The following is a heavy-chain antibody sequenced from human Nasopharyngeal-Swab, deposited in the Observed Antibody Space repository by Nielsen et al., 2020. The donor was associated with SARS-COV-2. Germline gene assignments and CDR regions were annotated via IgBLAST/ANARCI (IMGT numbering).Heavy chain of an antibody. CDR2: IYHRGST. D-gene: IGHD6-6*01. CDR1: GGSISSSNW. CDR3: ASDRRSGTSSLRFDC. V-gene: IGHV4-4*02. J-gene: IGHJ4*02. Sequence: SETLSLTCAVSGGSISSSNWWNWVRQPPGKGLEWIGEIYHRGSTNYNPSLKSRVTISVDKSKNQFSLQLNSVTPEDTAVYYCASDRRSGTSSLRFDCWGQGILVTVSS.